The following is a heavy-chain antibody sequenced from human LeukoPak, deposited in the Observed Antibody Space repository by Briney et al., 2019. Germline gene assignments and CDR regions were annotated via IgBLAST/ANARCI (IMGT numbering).Heavy chain of an antibody. Sequence: SVKVSCKASGGTFSSYAISWVRQAPGQGLEWMGGIIPIFGTANYAQKFQGRVTITTHESTSTAYMELSSLRSEDTAVYYCPRDRHERWLQFHAAFDIWGQGTMVTVSS. J-gene: IGHJ3*02. CDR1: GGTFSSYA. CDR3: PRDRHERWLQFHAAFDI. D-gene: IGHD5-24*01. V-gene: IGHV1-69*05. CDR2: IIPIFGTA.